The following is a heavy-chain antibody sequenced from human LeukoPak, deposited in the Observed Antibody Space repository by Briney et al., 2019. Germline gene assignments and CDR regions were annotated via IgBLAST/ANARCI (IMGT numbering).Heavy chain of an antibody. D-gene: IGHD2-2*01. J-gene: IGHJ4*02. CDR1: GFTFSSYG. V-gene: IGHV3-30*02. Sequence: PGGSLRLSCAASGFTFSSYGMHWVRQAPGKGLECVAFIRYDGSNKYYADSVKGRFTISRDNSKNTLYLQMNSLRAEDTAVYYCAKDLLRYCSSTSCYFDYWGQGTLVTVSS. CDR2: IRYDGSNK. CDR3: AKDLLRYCSSTSCYFDY.